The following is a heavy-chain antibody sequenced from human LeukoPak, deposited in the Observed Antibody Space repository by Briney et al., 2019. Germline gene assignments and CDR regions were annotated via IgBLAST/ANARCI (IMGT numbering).Heavy chain of an antibody. J-gene: IGHJ4*02. CDR2: ISRDSGMI. D-gene: IGHD6-19*01. Sequence: GGSLRLSCAASGFTFNTYALSWLRQAPGKGLEWLSYISRDSGMIYYADSVKGRFTISRDNSKNTLYLQMNSLRAEDTTVYYCARDSTARSSGWYPYYFDYWGQGTLVTVSS. V-gene: IGHV3-48*01. CDR1: GFTFNTYA. CDR3: ARDSTARSSGWYPYYFDY.